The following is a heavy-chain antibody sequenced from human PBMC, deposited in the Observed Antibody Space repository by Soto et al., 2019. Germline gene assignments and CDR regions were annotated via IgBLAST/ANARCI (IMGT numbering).Heavy chain of an antibody. V-gene: IGHV1-3*01. CDR3: AKVDTAMVSRYYYYGMDV. CDR2: INAGNGNT. Sequence: GASMKVSCKASGYTFTSYAMHWVRQAPGQRLEWMGWINAGNGNTKYSQKFQGRVTITRDTSASTAYMELSSLRSEDTAVYYCAKVDTAMVSRYYYYGMDVWGQGTTVTVSS. J-gene: IGHJ6*02. CDR1: GYTFTSYA. D-gene: IGHD5-18*01.